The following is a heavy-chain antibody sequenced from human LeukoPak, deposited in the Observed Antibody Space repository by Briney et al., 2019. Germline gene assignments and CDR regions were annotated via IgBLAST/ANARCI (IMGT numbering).Heavy chain of an antibody. V-gene: IGHV4-30-4*01. D-gene: IGHD3-10*01. CDR1: GVSISSGDYY. CDR3: ASGSDGMDV. Sequence: SQTLSLTCTVSGVSISSGDYYWSWLRQPPGTGLEWIGYIYYSGSTYYNPSLKSRVTISVDTSKNQFSLKLISVTAADTAVYYCASGSDGMDVWGQGTTVTVSS. CDR2: IYYSGST. J-gene: IGHJ6*02.